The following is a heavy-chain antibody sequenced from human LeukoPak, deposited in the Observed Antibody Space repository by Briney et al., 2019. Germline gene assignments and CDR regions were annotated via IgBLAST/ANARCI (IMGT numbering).Heavy chain of an antibody. Sequence: PGGSLRLSCAASGFTFSRYAMSWVRQAPGKRLEWVSTISSSGGDTYYADSVKGRFTVSRDNSKNTLYLQMNSLRAEDTAVYYCAKEEVYCSTTSCYRAFDYRGQGTLVTVSS. V-gene: IGHV3-23*01. D-gene: IGHD2-2*02. CDR2: ISSSGGDT. CDR3: AKEEVYCSTTSCYRAFDY. J-gene: IGHJ4*02. CDR1: GFTFSRYA.